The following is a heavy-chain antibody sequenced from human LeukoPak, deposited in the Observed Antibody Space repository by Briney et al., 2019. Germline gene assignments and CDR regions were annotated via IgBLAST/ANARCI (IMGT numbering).Heavy chain of an antibody. J-gene: IGHJ6*03. D-gene: IGHD4-17*01. Sequence: SETLSLTCTVSGGSISSSSYYWGWIRQPPGKGLEWIGSIYYSGSTYYNPSLKSRVTISVDTSKNQFSLKLSSVTAADTAVYHCARGTVGYYYYMDVWGKGTTVTVSS. V-gene: IGHV4-39*07. CDR3: ARGTVGYYYYMDV. CDR2: IYYSGST. CDR1: GGSISSSSYY.